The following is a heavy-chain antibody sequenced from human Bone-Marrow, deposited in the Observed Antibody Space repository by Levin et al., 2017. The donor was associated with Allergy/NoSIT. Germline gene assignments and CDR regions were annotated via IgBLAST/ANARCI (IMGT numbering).Heavy chain of an antibody. CDR3: ARGDSGTWDY. CDR2: INPRDFDT. Sequence: SCKGSEDSFNKDWIGWVRQMPGKGLEWVGIINPRDFDTRYNPSFQGQVSISADRSISTAFLQWSSLKASDTAMYYCARGDSGTWDYWGQGTMVSVSS. V-gene: IGHV5-51*01. J-gene: IGHJ4*02. CDR1: EDSFNKDW. D-gene: IGHD3/OR15-3a*01.